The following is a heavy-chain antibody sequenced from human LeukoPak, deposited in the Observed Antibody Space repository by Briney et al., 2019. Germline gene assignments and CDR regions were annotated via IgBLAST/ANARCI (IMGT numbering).Heavy chain of an antibody. CDR3: ARELGCSGGSCYLSWFDP. CDR2: INSDGSST. V-gene: IGHV3-74*01. Sequence: GGSLRLSCAASGFTFSSYWMHWVRQAPGKGLVWVSRINSDGSSTSYADSVKGRFTISRDNAKDTLYLQMNSLRAEDTAVYYCARELGCSGGSCYLSWFDPWGQGTLVTVSS. CDR1: GFTFSSYW. J-gene: IGHJ5*02. D-gene: IGHD2-15*01.